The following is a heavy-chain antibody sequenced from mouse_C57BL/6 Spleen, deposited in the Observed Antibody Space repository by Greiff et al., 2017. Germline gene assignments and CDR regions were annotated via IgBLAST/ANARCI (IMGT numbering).Heavy chain of an antibody. V-gene: IGHV14-4*01. CDR1: GFNIKDDY. Sequence: VQLQQSGAELVRPGASVKLSCTASGFNIKDDYMHWVKQRPEQGLEWIGWIDPENGDTEYASKFQGKATITADTSSNTAYLQLSSLTSEDTAVYYCTICYDSAWVAYWGQGTLVTVSA. CDR2: IDPENGDT. CDR3: TICYDSAWVAY. J-gene: IGHJ3*01. D-gene: IGHD2-4*01.